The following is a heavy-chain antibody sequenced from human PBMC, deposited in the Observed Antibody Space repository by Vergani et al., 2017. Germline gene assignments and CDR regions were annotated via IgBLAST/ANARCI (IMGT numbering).Heavy chain of an antibody. CDR3: ARVGHVCSSTSCYYYYYGMDV. J-gene: IGHJ6*02. CDR1: GGTFSSYA. D-gene: IGHD2-2*01. V-gene: IGHV1-69*06. Sequence: QVQLVQSGAEVKKPGSSVKVSCKASGGTFSSYAISWVRQAPGQGLEWMGGIIPIFGTANYAQKFQGRVTITADKSTSTAYMELSSLRSEDTAVYYCARVGHVCSSTSCYYYYYGMDVWGQGTMVTVSS. CDR2: IIPIFGTA.